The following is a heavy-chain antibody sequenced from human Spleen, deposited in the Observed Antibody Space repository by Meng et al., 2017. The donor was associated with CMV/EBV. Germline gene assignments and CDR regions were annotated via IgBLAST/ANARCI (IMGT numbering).Heavy chain of an antibody. Sequence: GESLKISCAASGFTFSSYAMHWVRQAPGKGLEWVAVISYDGSNKYYADSVKGRFTISRDNSKNTLYLQMNSLRAEDTAVYYCASGDYYDSSGYHAFDIWGQGTMVTVSS. CDR3: ASGDYYDSSGYHAFDI. CDR2: ISYDGSNK. J-gene: IGHJ3*02. V-gene: IGHV3-30*04. D-gene: IGHD3-22*01. CDR1: GFTFSSYA.